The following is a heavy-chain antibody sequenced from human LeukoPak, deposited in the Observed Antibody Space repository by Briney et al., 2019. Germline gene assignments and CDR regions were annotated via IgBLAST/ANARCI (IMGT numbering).Heavy chain of an antibody. V-gene: IGHV1-69*04. J-gene: IGHJ4*02. CDR2: IIPILGIA. Sequence: ASVKVSCKASGGTFSSYVISWVRQAPGQGLEWMGRIIPILGIANYAQKFQGRVTITADKSTSTAYMELSSLRSEDTAVYYCATIETTGPSNSIVVVDYWGQGTLVTVSS. CDR1: GGTFSSYV. CDR3: ATIETTGPSNSIVVVDY. D-gene: IGHD3-22*01.